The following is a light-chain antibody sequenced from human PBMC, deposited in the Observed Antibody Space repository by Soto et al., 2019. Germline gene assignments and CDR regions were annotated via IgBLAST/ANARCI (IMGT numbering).Light chain of an antibody. J-gene: IGLJ1*01. CDR1: SSDVGGYNY. V-gene: IGLV2-11*01. CDR3: NSYTSASFYV. CDR2: DVT. Sequence: QSALTQPRSVSGSPGQSVTISCTGTSSDVGGYNYVSWYQQHPGRAPKFMIYDVTKRPSGVPDRFSGSKSGNTASLTISGLQAEDEAEYYCNSYTSASFYVFGTGTKVTVL.